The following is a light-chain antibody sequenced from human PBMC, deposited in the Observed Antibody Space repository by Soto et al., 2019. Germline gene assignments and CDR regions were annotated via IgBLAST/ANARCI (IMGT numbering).Light chain of an antibody. Sequence: EIVLTQAPCTLSLSPGERATLSCRARQSVSSSYLAWYQHKPGQAPRVLIHGASSRPTGIPDRFSGSGSGTDFSLPIRRLEPEDFAVYLCQQYANPPPTVFSQGTKMEIK. CDR1: QSVSSSY. CDR2: GAS. J-gene: IGKJ2*01. V-gene: IGKV3-20*01. CDR3: QQYANPPPTV.